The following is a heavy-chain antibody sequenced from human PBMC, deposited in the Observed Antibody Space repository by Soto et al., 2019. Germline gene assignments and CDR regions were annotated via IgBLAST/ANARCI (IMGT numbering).Heavy chain of an antibody. CDR3: AREVEGYTYGRDYFDY. CDR2: ISVYNGNT. D-gene: IGHD5-18*01. Sequence: AASVKVSCKASGYTFASYGISWVRQAPGQGLEWMGWISVYNGNTNYAQKLQGRVTMTTDTSTSTAYLELRSLRSDDTAVYYCAREVEGYTYGRDYFDYWGQGTLVTVSS. CDR1: GYTFASYG. V-gene: IGHV1-18*01. J-gene: IGHJ4*02.